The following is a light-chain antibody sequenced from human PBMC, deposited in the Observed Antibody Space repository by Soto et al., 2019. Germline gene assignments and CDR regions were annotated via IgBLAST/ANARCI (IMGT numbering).Light chain of an antibody. J-gene: IGLJ1*01. Sequence: QSALTQPASVSGSPGQSITISCTGSSSDVGSYNLVSWYQQHPGKAPKLMIYEVSKRPSGVSDRFSGSKSANTASLTISGLQAEDEADYYCSSYTSSSTPYVFGTGTKV. CDR2: EVS. CDR1: SSDVGSYNL. V-gene: IGLV2-14*02. CDR3: SSYTSSSTPYV.